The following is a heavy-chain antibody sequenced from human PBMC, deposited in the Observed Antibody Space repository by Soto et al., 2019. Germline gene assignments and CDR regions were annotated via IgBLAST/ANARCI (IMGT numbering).Heavy chain of an antibody. CDR1: GFTFDDYA. Sequence: PGGSLRLSCAASGFTFDDYAMHWVRQAPGKGLEWVSGISWNSGSIGYADSVKGRFTISRDNAKNSLYLQMNSLRAEDTALYYCAKDIRADFWSGFMDVWGQGTTVTVSS. D-gene: IGHD3-3*01. V-gene: IGHV3-9*01. J-gene: IGHJ6*02. CDR3: AKDIRADFWSGFMDV. CDR2: ISWNSGSI.